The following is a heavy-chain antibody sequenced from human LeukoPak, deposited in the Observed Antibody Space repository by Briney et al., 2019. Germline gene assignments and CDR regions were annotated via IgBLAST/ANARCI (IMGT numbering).Heavy chain of an antibody. D-gene: IGHD1-14*01. CDR3: ARDAVPGEDYYYYMDV. J-gene: IGHJ6*03. CDR1: GYTFTSYA. CDR2: INTNTGNP. Sequence: ASVKVSCKSSGYTFTSYAMNWVRQAPGQGLEWMGWINTNTGNPTYAQGFTGRFVFSLDTSVSTAYLQISSLKAEDTAVYYCARDAVPGEDYYYYMDVWGKGTTVTVSS. V-gene: IGHV7-4-1*02.